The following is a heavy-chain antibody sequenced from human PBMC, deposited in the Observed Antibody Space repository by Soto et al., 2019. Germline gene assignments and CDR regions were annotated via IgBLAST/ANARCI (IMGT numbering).Heavy chain of an antibody. V-gene: IGHV3-23*01. CDR1: GFTFSSYA. D-gene: IGHD1-26*01. Sequence: PGGSLRLSCAASGFTFSSYAMSWVRQAPGKGLEWVSAISGSGGSTYYADSVKGRFTISRDNSKNTLYLQMNSLRAEDTAVYYCEKRRELLRYYGMDVWGQGTTVTVSS. J-gene: IGHJ6*02. CDR2: ISGSGGST. CDR3: EKRRELLRYYGMDV.